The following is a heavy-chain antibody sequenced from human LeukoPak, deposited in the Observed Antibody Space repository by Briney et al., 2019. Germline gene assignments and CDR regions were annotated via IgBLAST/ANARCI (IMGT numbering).Heavy chain of an antibody. D-gene: IGHD3-16*02. V-gene: IGHV3-74*01. CDR2: MNSDGSTM. J-gene: IGHJ4*02. Sequence: GGSLRLSCAASGFSFSTYWMHWVRQDPGKGLVWVSRMNSDGSTMDYAGSVKGRFTISRDNAKNTLYLQMNNVRADDTAVYYCATAGNFRFDSWGQGTLVTVSS. CDR3: ATAGNFRFDS. CDR1: GFSFSTYW.